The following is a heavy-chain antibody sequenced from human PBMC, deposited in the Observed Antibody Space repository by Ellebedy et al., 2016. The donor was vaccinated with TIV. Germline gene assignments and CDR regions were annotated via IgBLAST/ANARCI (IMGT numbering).Heavy chain of an antibody. CDR1: GFTFSGYW. J-gene: IGHJ2*01. CDR3: ARGGRDSSGQYEDWYYDL. V-gene: IGHV3-74*01. D-gene: IGHD3-22*01. CDR2: INSDGSST. Sequence: GESLKISCAASGFTFSGYWMHWVRQAPGKGLVWVSRINSDGSSTSYADSVKGRFTISRDNSKNTVYLQMNSLRVEDTAVYYCARGGRDSSGQYEDWYYDLWGRGTLVTVSS.